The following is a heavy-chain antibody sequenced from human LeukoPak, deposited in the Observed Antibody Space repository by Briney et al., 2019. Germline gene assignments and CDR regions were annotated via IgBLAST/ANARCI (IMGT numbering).Heavy chain of an antibody. J-gene: IGHJ4*02. V-gene: IGHV4-38-2*02. Sequence: PSETLSLTCTVSGYSISSGYYWGWIRQSPGKGLEWIGYIYNSGSTNYNPSLKSRVTISVDTSKNQFSLELSSVTAADTAVYYCARESNYYGSGSSISYWGQGTLVTVSS. D-gene: IGHD3-10*01. CDR1: GYSISSGYY. CDR3: ARESNYYGSGSSISY. CDR2: IYNSGST.